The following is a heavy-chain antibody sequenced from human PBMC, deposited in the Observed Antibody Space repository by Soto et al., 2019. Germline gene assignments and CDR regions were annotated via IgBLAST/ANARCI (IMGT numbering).Heavy chain of an antibody. CDR2: ISSSSSTI. CDR1: GFTFSSYS. V-gene: IGHV3-48*02. Sequence: GGSLRLSCAASGFTFSSYSMNWVRQAPGKGLEWVSYISSSSSTIYYADSVKGRFTISRDNAKNSLYLQMNSLRDEDTAVYYCARDPVPGTYYYYGMDVWGQGTTVTVSS. J-gene: IGHJ6*02. CDR3: ARDPVPGTYYYYGMDV. D-gene: IGHD1-1*01.